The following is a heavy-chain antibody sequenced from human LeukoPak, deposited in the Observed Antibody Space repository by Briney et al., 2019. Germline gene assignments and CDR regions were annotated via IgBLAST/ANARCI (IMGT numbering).Heavy chain of an antibody. V-gene: IGHV4-59*11. CDR2: IYYSGST. J-gene: IGHJ4*02. D-gene: IGHD6-6*01. CDR1: GGSISSHY. Sequence: PSETLSLTCTVSGGSISSHYWSWIRQPPGKGLEWIGYIYYSGSTNYNPSLKSRVTISVDTSKNQFSLKLSSVTAADTAVYYCARSIAARRLYYFDYWGQGTLVTVSS. CDR3: ARSIAARRLYYFDY.